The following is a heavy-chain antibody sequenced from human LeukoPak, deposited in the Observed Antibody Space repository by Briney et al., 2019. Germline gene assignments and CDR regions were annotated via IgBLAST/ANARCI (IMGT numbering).Heavy chain of an antibody. CDR1: GGSLSSGSYY. V-gene: IGHV4-61*02. D-gene: IGHD4/OR15-4a*01. CDR2: IYTSGST. J-gene: IGHJ4*02. CDR3: ARVREGIYGGFDY. Sequence: SETLSLTCTVSGGSLSSGSYYWSWIRQPAGTGLEWIGRIYTSGSTNYNPSLKSRVTISVDTSKNQFSLKLSSVTAADTAVYYCARVREGIYGGFDYWGQGTLVTVSS.